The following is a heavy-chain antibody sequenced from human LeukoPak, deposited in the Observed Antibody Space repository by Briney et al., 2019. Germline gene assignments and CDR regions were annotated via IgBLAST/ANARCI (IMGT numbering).Heavy chain of an antibody. CDR1: GYTFTKYG. CDR3: AREPLGVGATVDY. CDR2: ISAYNGNT. Sequence: ASVKVSCKAFGYTFTKYGISWVRQAPGQGLEWMGWISAYNGNTNYAQKLQGRVTMTTDTSTSTAFMELRSLRSDDTAVYYCAREPLGVGATVDYWGQGTLVTVSS. V-gene: IGHV1-18*01. J-gene: IGHJ4*02. D-gene: IGHD3-3*01.